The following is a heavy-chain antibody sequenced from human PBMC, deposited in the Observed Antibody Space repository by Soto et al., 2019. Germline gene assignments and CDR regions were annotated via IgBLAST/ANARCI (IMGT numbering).Heavy chain of an antibody. D-gene: IGHD6-13*01. CDR2: INHSGST. Sequence: SETLSLTCAFYGGSFSGYYWSLIRQPPGKGLEWIGEINHSGSTNYNPSLKSRVTISVDTSKNQFSLKLSSVTAADTAVYYCARGRDSSSWYAYYYWGQGTLVTVSS. CDR1: GGSFSGYY. J-gene: IGHJ4*02. V-gene: IGHV4-34*01. CDR3: ARGRDSSSWYAYYY.